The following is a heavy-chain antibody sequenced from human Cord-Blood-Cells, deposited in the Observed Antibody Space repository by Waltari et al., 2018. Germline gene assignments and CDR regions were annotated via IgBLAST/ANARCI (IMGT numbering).Heavy chain of an antibody. V-gene: IGHV3-53*01. CDR3: ARRPRKGAFDI. J-gene: IGHJ3*02. CDR2: IYSGGNT. CDR1: GFPVSSNY. Sequence: EVQLVESGGGLIQPGGSLRLSCAASGFPVSSNYMSCVRQAPGKGLGGVSVIYSGGNTYYADSVKGRFTISRDNSKNTLYLQMNSLRAEDTAVYYCARRPRKGAFDIWGQGTMVTVSS.